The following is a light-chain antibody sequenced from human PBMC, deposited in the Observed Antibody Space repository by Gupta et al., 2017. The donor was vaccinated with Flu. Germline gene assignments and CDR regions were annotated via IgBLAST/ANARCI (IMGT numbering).Light chain of an antibody. V-gene: IGLV2-14*01. J-gene: IGLJ1*01. Sequence: QSALTQPASVSGSPGQSITISCPGTSSDIGYRHYVSWYQQHPGKAPTLIIYDVSDRPAGVSNRFSGSKSGTTASLTISGLQTEDEADYYCSSCTIFTTLIFGTGTKVTVL. CDR3: SSCTIFTTLI. CDR1: SSDIGYRHY. CDR2: DVS.